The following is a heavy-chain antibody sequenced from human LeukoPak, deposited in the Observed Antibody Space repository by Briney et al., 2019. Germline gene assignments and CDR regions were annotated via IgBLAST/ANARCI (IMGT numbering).Heavy chain of an antibody. D-gene: IGHD2-2*01. CDR3: AKVEARGYCSSTSCGLDYYYYYYGMDV. CDR2: ISYDGSNK. Sequence: GGSLRLSCAASGFTFSSYGMHWVRQAPGKGLEWVAVISYDGSNKYYADSVKGRFTISRDNYKNTLYLQMNSLRAEDTAVYYCAKVEARGYCSSTSCGLDYYYYYYGMDVWGKGTTVTVSS. CDR1: GFTFSSYG. V-gene: IGHV3-30*18. J-gene: IGHJ6*04.